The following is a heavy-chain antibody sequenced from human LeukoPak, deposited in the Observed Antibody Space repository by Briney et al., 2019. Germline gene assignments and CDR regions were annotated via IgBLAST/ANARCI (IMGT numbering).Heavy chain of an antibody. V-gene: IGHV1-8*01. Sequence: ASVKVSCKASGYTFTSYDINWVRQATGQGLEWMGWMNPNSGNTGYAQKFQGRVTMTRNTSISTAYMELSSLRSEDTAVYYCARAMGAVAGTRWYYFGYWGQGTLVTVSS. D-gene: IGHD6-19*01. CDR2: MNPNSGNT. CDR1: GYTFTSYD. CDR3: ARAMGAVAGTRWYYFGY. J-gene: IGHJ4*02.